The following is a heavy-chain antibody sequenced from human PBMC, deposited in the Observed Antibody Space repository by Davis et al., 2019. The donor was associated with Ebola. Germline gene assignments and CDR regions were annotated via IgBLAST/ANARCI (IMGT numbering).Heavy chain of an antibody. CDR2: IYPGDSDT. J-gene: IGHJ6*02. Sequence: KGSCKGSGYSLTSYWIGWVRQMPGKGLEWMGIIYPGDSDTRYSPSFQGQVTISADKSISTAYLQWSSLKASDTAMYYCARYHGDYYYGMDVWGQGTTVTVSS. CDR1: GYSLTSYW. V-gene: IGHV5-51*01. CDR3: ARYHGDYYYGMDV. D-gene: IGHD4-17*01.